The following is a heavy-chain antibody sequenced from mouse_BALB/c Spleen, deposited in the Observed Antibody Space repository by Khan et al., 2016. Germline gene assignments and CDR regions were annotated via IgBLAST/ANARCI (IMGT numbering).Heavy chain of an antibody. CDR1: GYAFSSYW. CDR2: IYPGDGDT. J-gene: IGHJ4*01. CDR3: ATCCGNHYYAMDD. Sequence: QVQLKQSGAELVRPGSSVKISCKASGYAFSSYWMNWVKQRPGQGLEWIGQIYPGDGDTNYNGKFKGKATLTADKSSSTAYMQLSSLTSEDSAVAFCATCCGNHYYAMDDWCQGTSVTVSS. V-gene: IGHV1-80*01. D-gene: IGHD2-10*01.